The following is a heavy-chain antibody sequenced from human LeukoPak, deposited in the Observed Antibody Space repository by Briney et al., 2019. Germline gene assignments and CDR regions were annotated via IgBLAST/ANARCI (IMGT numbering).Heavy chain of an antibody. V-gene: IGHV4-4*07. Sequence: SETLSLTCTVSGGSISSYYWSWIRQPAGKGLEWIGRIYTSGSTNYNPSLKSRVTMSVDTSKNQFSLKLSSVTAADTAVYYCASEQWLVRDAWAIFDYWGQGTLVTVSS. CDR1: GGSISSYY. J-gene: IGHJ4*02. CDR3: ASEQWLVRDAWAIFDY. CDR2: IYTSGST. D-gene: IGHD6-19*01.